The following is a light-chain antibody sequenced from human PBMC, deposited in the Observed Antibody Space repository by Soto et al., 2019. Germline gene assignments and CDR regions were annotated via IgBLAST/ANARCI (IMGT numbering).Light chain of an antibody. Sequence: EIVLTQSPGTLSLSPGERATLSCRASQSVSSSSLAWYQQKPGQAPRLLIYGAPNRATGITDRFSGSGAGTDFTLTISSVQPEDLAVFYSQQYGRSPYTFGQRTKQEI. CDR1: QSVSSSS. CDR3: QQYGRSPYT. J-gene: IGKJ2*01. V-gene: IGKV3-20*01. CDR2: GAP.